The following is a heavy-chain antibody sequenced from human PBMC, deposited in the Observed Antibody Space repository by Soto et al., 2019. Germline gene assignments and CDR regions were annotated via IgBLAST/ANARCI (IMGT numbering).Heavy chain of an antibody. CDR3: AKVLHWYGMDV. J-gene: IGHJ6*02. CDR1: GFTFGSYF. CDR2: INKDGGRT. D-gene: IGHD1-1*01. Sequence: EVQLLESGGGLVQPGESLRLSCAASGFTFGSYFMNWVRQAPGKGPEWVSDINKDGGRTHYADSVRGRFTISRDNSRNTLYLQMNRLRAEDTALYYCAKVLHWYGMDVWGQGTTVTVSS. V-gene: IGHV3-23*01.